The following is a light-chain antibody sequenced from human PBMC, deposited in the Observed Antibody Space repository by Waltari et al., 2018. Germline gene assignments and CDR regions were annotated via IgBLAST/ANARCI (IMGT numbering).Light chain of an antibody. Sequence: QSALTQPASVSGSPGQSITIPCSGSISDIGNYKVVSWYQHYPGEAPKLIISAGEKRPPGVSNRFAGSNSGSTASLTISGLQAEDEADYYCSSYTGSMKFGGGTRLTVL. V-gene: IGLV2-23*01. CDR1: ISDIGNYKV. J-gene: IGLJ2*01. CDR3: SSYTGSMK. CDR2: AGE.